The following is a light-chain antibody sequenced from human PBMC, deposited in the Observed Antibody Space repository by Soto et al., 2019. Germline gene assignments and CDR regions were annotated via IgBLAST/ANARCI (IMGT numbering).Light chain of an antibody. CDR1: QAIRTA. CDR2: AAS. Sequence: IQLTQSPSSLYASVGGRVTIPCRASQAIRTALGWYQQKPGKVPKLLIYAASILQSGVPSRFSGSGSGTDFTLTISSLQPEDSATYYCQQLLSYPITFGQGTRLEIK. CDR3: QQLLSYPIT. V-gene: IGKV1-17*01. J-gene: IGKJ5*01.